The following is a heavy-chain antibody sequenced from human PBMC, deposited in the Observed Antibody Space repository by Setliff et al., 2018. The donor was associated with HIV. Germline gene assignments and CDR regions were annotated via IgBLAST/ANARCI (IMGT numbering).Heavy chain of an antibody. CDR1: GYTFTSYY. D-gene: IGHD2-8*01. J-gene: IGHJ4*02. Sequence: GASVKVSCKASGYTFTSYYMHWVRQAPGQGLEWMGIINPSGGSTSYAQKFQDRVTMTRDTSISTVYMELSNLRSDDTAVYYCARAQSNSAFFANDYWGQGTLVTVSS. V-gene: IGHV1-46*01. CDR3: ARAQSNSAFFANDY. CDR2: INPSGGST.